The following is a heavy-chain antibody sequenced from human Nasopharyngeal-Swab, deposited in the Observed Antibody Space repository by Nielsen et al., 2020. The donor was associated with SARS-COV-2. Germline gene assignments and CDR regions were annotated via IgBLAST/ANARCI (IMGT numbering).Heavy chain of an antibody. CDR1: GYTFTGYY. V-gene: IGHV1-2*06. D-gene: IGHD6-19*01. Sequence: ASVKVSCKASGYTFTGYYMHWVRQAPGQGREGMGRINPNSGGTNYAQKFQGRVTMTRDTSISTAYMELSRLRSDDTAVYYCARDPTSVAGTGDYYYGMDVWGQGTTVTVSS. CDR3: ARDPTSVAGTGDYYYGMDV. CDR2: INPNSGGT. J-gene: IGHJ6*02.